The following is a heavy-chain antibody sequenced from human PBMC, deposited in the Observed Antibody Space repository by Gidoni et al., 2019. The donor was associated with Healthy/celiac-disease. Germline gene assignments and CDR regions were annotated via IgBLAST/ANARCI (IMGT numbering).Heavy chain of an antibody. CDR2: IYWDDDK. Sequence: QITLKESGPTLVKPTQTLTLTCTFSGFSLSTSGVGVCWIRQPPGKALEWLALIYWDDDKRYSPSLKSRLTITKDTSKNQVVLTMTNMDPVDTATYYCAHSRYCSSTSCRGYYFDYWGQGTLVTVSA. CDR1: GFSLSTSGVG. D-gene: IGHD2-2*01. CDR3: AHSRYCSSTSCRGYYFDY. J-gene: IGHJ4*02. V-gene: IGHV2-5*02.